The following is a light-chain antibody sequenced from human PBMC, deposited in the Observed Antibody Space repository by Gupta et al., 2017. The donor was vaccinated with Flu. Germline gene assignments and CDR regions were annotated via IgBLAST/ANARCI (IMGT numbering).Light chain of an antibody. J-gene: IGKJ1*01. Sequence: DIQMTQSPSTLSASVGDKVTITCRASQSINRWLAWCQQRPGEAPKYLIYKASTLETGVPSRFSGSGSGTEFTLTISGLQPDDFATYYCQQDYSPPWTFGQGTKVEI. CDR1: QSINRW. CDR2: KAS. V-gene: IGKV1-5*03. CDR3: QQDYSPPWT.